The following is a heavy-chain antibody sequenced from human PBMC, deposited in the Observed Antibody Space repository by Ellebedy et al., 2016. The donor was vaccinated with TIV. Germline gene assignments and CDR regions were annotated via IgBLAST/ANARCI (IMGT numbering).Heavy chain of an antibody. V-gene: IGHV3-64*02. CDR2: ISGSGGGT. CDR1: GFTFSSYA. Sequence: PGGSLRLSCAASGFTFSSYAMHWVRQAPGKVLEYVSAISGSGGGTYYADSVRGRFTISRDNSKNTLYLQLGSLRAEDMAVYYCARRSASSWHYDYWGQGTLVTVSS. J-gene: IGHJ4*02. D-gene: IGHD6-13*01. CDR3: ARRSASSWHYDY.